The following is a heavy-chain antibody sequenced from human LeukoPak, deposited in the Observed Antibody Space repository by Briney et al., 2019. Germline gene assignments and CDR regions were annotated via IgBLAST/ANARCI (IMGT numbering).Heavy chain of an antibody. CDR2: MYYSGCT. Sequence: PSETLSLTCTVSGDSIRRSDSYWGRIRQPPGKGLEWIGIMYYSGCTNYNPSVKSRVTISGDTSRNQFSLKLSSVTAADTAVYYCARHGGLKDDFWSGFLNYYYGMDVWGQGTTVTVSS. J-gene: IGHJ6*02. CDR3: ARHGGLKDDFWSGFLNYYYGMDV. V-gene: IGHV4-39*01. CDR1: GDSIRRSDSY. D-gene: IGHD3-3*01.